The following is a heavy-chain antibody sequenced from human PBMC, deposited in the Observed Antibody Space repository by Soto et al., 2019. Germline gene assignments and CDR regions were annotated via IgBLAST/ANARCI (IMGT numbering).Heavy chain of an antibody. CDR1: GFTFRNYA. D-gene: IGHD2-21*02. CDR3: VKDWSNQDRCDGDCLNK. Sequence: EVQLLESGGGLVQPGGSLRLSCAASGFTFRNYAMTWVRQAPGKGLEWVSLISGRDYGTHYADSVKGRFTISRDNSKNMMDLQMNSLRAEDTVVYFCVKDWSNQDRCDGDCLNKWGQGTLVTVSS. J-gene: IGHJ4*02. V-gene: IGHV3-23*01. CDR2: ISGRDYGT.